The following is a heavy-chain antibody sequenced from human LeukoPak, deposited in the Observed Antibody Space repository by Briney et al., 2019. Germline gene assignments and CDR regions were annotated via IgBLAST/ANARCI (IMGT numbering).Heavy chain of an antibody. Sequence: SETLSLTCALSTVSGSSGNWWSWLRQPPGKGLEWIGEVHKTGKTNYNPSLKTRVTISIHPSKNQLSLELSSVTAADAAVYYCASHCSGGSCYRYYFDYWGQGTLVTVSS. CDR2: VHKTGKT. J-gene: IGHJ4*02. V-gene: IGHV4-4*02. D-gene: IGHD2-15*01. CDR3: ASHCSGGSCYRYYFDY. CDR1: TVSGSSGNW.